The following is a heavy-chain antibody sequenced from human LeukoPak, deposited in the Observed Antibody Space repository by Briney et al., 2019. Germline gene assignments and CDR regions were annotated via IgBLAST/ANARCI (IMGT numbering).Heavy chain of an antibody. CDR3: ASDLRGMIVA. CDR1: GGSFSGYY. V-gene: IGHV4-34*01. J-gene: IGHJ5*02. CDR2: INHSGST. Sequence: SETLSLTCAVYGGSFSGYYWSWIRQPPGKGLEWIGEINHSGSTNYNPSLKSRVTISVDTSKNQFSLKLSSVTAADTAVYYCASDLRGMIVAWGQGTLVTVSS. D-gene: IGHD3-22*01.